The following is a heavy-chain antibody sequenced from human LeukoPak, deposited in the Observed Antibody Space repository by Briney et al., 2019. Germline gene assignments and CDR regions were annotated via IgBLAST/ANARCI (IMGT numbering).Heavy chain of an antibody. CDR3: ARSSIAARRPFDY. D-gene: IGHD6-6*01. CDR1: GFTFSSYW. Sequence: GGSLRLSCAASGFTFSSYWMHWVRQAPGKGLVWVSRINSDGSSTSYADSVKGRFTISRDNAKNTLYLQMNSLRAEDTAVYYCARSSIAARRPFDYWGQGTLVTVSS. CDR2: INSDGSST. V-gene: IGHV3-74*01. J-gene: IGHJ4*02.